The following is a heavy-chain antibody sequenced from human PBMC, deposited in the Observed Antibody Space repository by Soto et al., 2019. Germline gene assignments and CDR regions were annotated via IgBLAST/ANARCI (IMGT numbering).Heavy chain of an antibody. CDR1: GGTFSNHA. J-gene: IGHJ3*02. D-gene: IGHD6-13*01. CDR2: IIPIFTTT. Sequence: QVQLVQSGAEVKKPGSSVKVSCKASGGTFSNHAINWVRQAPGQGLEWMGRIIPIFTTTDYAQRFQGRVTSTGDESTITAYMELSSRKHDDTAVYYCAREVAADGSFREDVFDIWGEGAMVTGSS. CDR3: AREVAADGSFREDVFDI. V-gene: IGHV1-69*12.